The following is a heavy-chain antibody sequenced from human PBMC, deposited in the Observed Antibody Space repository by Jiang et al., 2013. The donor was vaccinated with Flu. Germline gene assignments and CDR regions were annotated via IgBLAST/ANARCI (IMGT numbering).Heavy chain of an antibody. CDR3: ARDKKSCSSTSCYINWFDP. CDR2: IYHSGST. D-gene: IGHD2-2*01. Sequence: QTLSLTCGCXWWLHQQWWLLLELDPAATRKGLEWIGYIYHSGSTYYNPSLKSRVTISVDRSKNQFSLKLSSVTAADTAVYYCARDKKSCSSTSCYINWFDPWGPGNPGHRLL. V-gene: IGHV4-30-2*01. J-gene: IGHJ5*02. CDR1: WLHQQWWLL.